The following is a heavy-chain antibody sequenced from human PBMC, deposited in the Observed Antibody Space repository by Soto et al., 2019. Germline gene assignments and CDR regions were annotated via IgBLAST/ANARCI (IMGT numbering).Heavy chain of an antibody. Sequence: SLRLSCVASGFTFSSYGMHWIRQAPGKGLEWVAVIWYDGSNKYYADSVKGRFTISRDNSKNTLYLQMNSLRAEDTAVYYCASDASSSWYYFDYWGQGALVTVSS. CDR3: ASDASSSWYYFDY. V-gene: IGHV3-33*01. J-gene: IGHJ4*02. CDR1: GFTFSSYG. CDR2: IWYDGSNK. D-gene: IGHD6-13*01.